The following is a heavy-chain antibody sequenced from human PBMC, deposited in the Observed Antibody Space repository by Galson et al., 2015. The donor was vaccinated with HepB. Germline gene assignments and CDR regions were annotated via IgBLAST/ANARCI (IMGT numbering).Heavy chain of an antibody. Sequence: SLRLSCAASGFTFSSYEMNWVRQAPGKGLEWVSYISSSGSTIYYADSVKGRFTISRDNAKNSLYLQMNSLRAEDTAVYYCARSYDYVWGSYRPLDYWGQGTLVTVSS. V-gene: IGHV3-48*03. CDR2: ISSSGSTI. D-gene: IGHD3-16*02. J-gene: IGHJ4*02. CDR1: GFTFSSYE. CDR3: ARSYDYVWGSYRPLDY.